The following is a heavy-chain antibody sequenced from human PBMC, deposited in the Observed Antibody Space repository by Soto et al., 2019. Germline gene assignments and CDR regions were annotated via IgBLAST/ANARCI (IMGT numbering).Heavy chain of an antibody. D-gene: IGHD1-26*01. CDR3: VRDRGGSYWLDP. CDR2: LYSGGTT. V-gene: IGHV3-53*01. CDR1: GFIVSNSY. J-gene: IGHJ5*02. Sequence: LRLSCAASGFIVSNSYMSWVRQAPGKGLEWVSILYSGGTTYYADSVKGRFTFSRDNAANTVFLQMNDLGVEDTAVYYCVRDRGGSYWLDPWGQGTLVTVSS.